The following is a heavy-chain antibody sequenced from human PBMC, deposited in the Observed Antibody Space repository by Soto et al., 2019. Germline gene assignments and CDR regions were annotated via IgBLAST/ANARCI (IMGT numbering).Heavy chain of an antibody. CDR2: NNNRADT. CDR3: ARGGSGWKALNWFDP. Sequence: SETLSLTCAVSGASIDNNGYSWTWIRQHPGKGLEWIGTNNNRADTYYNPSLESRLTISLDTSQNHFSLRLNAVTAADTAIYYCARGGSGWKALNWFDPWGQGIMVTVSS. V-gene: IGHV4-31*11. D-gene: IGHD6-19*01. J-gene: IGHJ5*02. CDR1: GASIDNNGYS.